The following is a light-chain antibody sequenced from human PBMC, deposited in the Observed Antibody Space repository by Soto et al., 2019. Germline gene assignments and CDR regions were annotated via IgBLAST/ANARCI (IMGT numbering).Light chain of an antibody. V-gene: IGKV3-15*01. Sequence: VTRKAPATMSGSPGDGDKTSCRASQGIGDTLAWYQHKPGQTPRLLIYDTSTRATGVPTRFSGSRSGAEFTLTINLLQSEDFVLYCCQPAANLPLSLGGGTKV. CDR2: DTS. CDR1: QGIGDT. J-gene: IGKJ4*01. CDR3: QPAANLPLS.